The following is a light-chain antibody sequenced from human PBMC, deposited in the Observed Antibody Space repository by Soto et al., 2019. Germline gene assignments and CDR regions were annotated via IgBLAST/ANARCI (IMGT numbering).Light chain of an antibody. J-gene: IGLJ1*01. V-gene: IGLV2-14*03. CDR2: EFT. CDR3: TSYTSSSTQV. Sequence: QSVLTQPGPVSGSHGRSIPISCTGTSSDVGGYDYVSCYQQHPGTAPSLIIYEFTNRPSGVSNRFSGSKSGNMASRTISGLQAEDEADYYCTSYTSSSTQVFGTGTKVTVL. CDR1: SSDVGGYDY.